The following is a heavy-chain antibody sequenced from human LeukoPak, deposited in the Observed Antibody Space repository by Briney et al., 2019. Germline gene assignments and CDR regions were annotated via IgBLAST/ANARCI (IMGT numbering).Heavy chain of an antibody. J-gene: IGHJ4*02. CDR1: GGSISSYY. CDR3: ATSRVGATSGVDY. CDR2: IYYSGST. V-gene: IGHV4-59*12. D-gene: IGHD1-26*01. Sequence: SETLSLTCTVSGGSISSYYWSWIRQPPGKGLEWIGYIYYSGSTNYNPSLKSRVTISVDTSKNQFSLKLSSVTAADTAVYYCATSRVGATSGVDYWGQGTLVTVSS.